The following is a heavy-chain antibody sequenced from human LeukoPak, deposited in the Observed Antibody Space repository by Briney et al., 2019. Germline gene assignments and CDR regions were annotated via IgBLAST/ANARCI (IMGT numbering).Heavy chain of an antibody. Sequence: GGSLRLSCAASGFTFRSDSMKWVRQAPGKRLEWVSSISSSSSYIYYADSVKGRFTISRDNAKNLLYLQMNSLRAEDTAVYYCARYSDTGYSSSWYSTPFDSWGQGTLVTVSS. CDR1: GFTFRSDS. D-gene: IGHD6-13*01. V-gene: IGHV3-21*06. J-gene: IGHJ4*02. CDR2: ISSSSSYI. CDR3: ARYSDTGYSSSWYSTPFDS.